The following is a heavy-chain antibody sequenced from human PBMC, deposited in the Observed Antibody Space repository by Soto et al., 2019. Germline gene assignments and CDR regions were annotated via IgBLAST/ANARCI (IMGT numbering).Heavy chain of an antibody. CDR1: GYSFASYW. CDR2: IYVGDSDT. V-gene: IGHV5-51*03. J-gene: IGHJ1*01. Sequence: EVQLVQSGAEVKKPGESLKISCKGSGYSFASYWIGWVRQMPGKGLEWMGIIYVGDSDTRYSPSFQGQVAISADKSISTAYLQWSSLKASDTAIYYCVEGYCSGATCWQYFQHWGQGTLVSVSS. CDR3: VEGYCSGATCWQYFQH. D-gene: IGHD2-15*01.